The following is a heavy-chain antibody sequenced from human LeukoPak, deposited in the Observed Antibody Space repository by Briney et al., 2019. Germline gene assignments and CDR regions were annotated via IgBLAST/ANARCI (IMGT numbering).Heavy chain of an antibody. J-gene: IGHJ4*02. CDR2: IRYDGSNK. Sequence: WGSLRLSCAASGFTFSSYGMHWVRQALGKGLEWVAFIRYDGSNKYYADSVKGRFTISRDNSKNTLYLQMNSLRAEDTAVYYCAKDQWYYDFWSELDYWGQGTLVTVSS. V-gene: IGHV3-30*02. D-gene: IGHD3-3*01. CDR3: AKDQWYYDFWSELDY. CDR1: GFTFSSYG.